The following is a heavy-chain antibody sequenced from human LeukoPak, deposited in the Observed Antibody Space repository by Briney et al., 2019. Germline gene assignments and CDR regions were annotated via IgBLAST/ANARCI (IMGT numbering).Heavy chain of an antibody. CDR3: AGGEGDYGGNFVGDY. Sequence: GGSLRLSCAASKFTFSSYSMNWVRQAPGKGLEWVSSISGSSLYIYYADSLKGRFTISRDNAKNSLYLQMNSLRAEDTAVYYCAGGEGDYGGNFVGDYWGQGILVTVSS. CDR2: ISGSSLYI. D-gene: IGHD4-23*01. CDR1: KFTFSSYS. J-gene: IGHJ4*02. V-gene: IGHV3-21*01.